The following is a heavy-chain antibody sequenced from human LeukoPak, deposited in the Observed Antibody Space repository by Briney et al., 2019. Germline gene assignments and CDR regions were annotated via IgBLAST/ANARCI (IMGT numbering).Heavy chain of an antibody. CDR1: GILFSKYG. Sequence: GRSLRLSCAVSGILFSKYGMHWVRQAPGKGLEWVATIWHDGSPKMYADSAKGRFTISRDDSKNMLYLQMNSLRADDTAEYYCVTHYKWDLLVHAFDFWGQGTRVTVSS. CDR2: IWHDGSPK. D-gene: IGHD1-26*01. CDR3: VTHYKWDLLVHAFDF. J-gene: IGHJ3*01. V-gene: IGHV3-33*01.